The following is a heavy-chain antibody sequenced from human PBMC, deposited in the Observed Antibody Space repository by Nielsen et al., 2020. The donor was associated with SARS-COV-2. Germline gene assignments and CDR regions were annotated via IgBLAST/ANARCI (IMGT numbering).Heavy chain of an antibody. D-gene: IGHD6-19*01. CDR3: ARDGWYSSGWYRPYGMDV. V-gene: IGHV3-7*03. Sequence: GGSLRLSCAASGFTFSSYWMSWVRQAPGKGLEWVANIKQDGSEKYYVDSVKGRFTISRDNAKNSLYLQMNSLRAEDTAVYYCARDGWYSSGWYRPYGMDVWGQGTTVTVSS. CDR2: IKQDGSEK. CDR1: GFTFSSYW. J-gene: IGHJ6*02.